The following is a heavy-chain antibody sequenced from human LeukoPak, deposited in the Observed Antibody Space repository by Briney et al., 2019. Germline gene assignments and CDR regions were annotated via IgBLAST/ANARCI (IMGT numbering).Heavy chain of an antibody. J-gene: IGHJ4*02. CDR1: GGSFSGYY. Sequence: NPSETLSLTCAVYGGSFSGYYWSWIRQPPGKGLEWIGEINHSGSTNYNPSLKSRVTISVDTSKNQFSLKLSSVTAADTAVYYCARGQTGVDCSGGSCYDNLFDYWGQGTLVTVSS. D-gene: IGHD2-15*01. CDR2: INHSGST. V-gene: IGHV4-34*01. CDR3: ARGQTGVDCSGGSCYDNLFDY.